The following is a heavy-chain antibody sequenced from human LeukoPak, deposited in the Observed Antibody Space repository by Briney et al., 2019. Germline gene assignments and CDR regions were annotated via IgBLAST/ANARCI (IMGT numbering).Heavy chain of an antibody. V-gene: IGHV3-23*01. D-gene: IGHD6-19*01. CDR3: AKDRGSGWYGFKYFQH. CDR2: ISGSGGST. Sequence: GGSLRLSCAASGFTFSSYAMSWVRQAPGKGLEWVSAISGSGGSTYYADSVKGRFTISRDNSKNTLYLQMNSLRAEDTAVYYCAKDRGSGWYGFKYFQHWGQGTLVTVSS. J-gene: IGHJ1*01. CDR1: GFTFSSYA.